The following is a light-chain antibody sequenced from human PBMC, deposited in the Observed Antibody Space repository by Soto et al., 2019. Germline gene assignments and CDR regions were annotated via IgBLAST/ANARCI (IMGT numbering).Light chain of an antibody. V-gene: IGKV3-20*01. J-gene: IGKJ4*01. CDR1: QGIGST. Sequence: EIVMTQSPAALSVSPGEGATLSCRASQGIGSTLAWYQQKPGQTPRLLIYDASTRAAGVPARFSGSGSGTDFTLTISRLEPEDFAVYYCQQYGSSPPNTFGGGTKVDIK. CDR3: QQYGSSPPNT. CDR2: DAS.